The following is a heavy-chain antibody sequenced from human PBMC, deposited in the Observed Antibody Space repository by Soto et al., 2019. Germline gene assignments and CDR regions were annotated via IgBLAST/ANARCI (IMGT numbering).Heavy chain of an antibody. CDR1: GYTFTNFG. D-gene: IGHD3-16*01. CDR2: ISAYNGNT. Sequence: QVKLVQSGAEVKKPGASVKVSCKASGYTFTNFGITWVRQAPGQGLEWMGWISAYNGNTNYAQKFQGRVTMTTDTSTSTAYMEVRSLRFDDTAVYYGARGGTPIDDWGQGTLVSVSS. CDR3: ARGGTPIDD. V-gene: IGHV1-18*01. J-gene: IGHJ4*02.